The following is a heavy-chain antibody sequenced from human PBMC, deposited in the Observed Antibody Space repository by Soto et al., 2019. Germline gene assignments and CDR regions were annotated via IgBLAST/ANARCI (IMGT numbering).Heavy chain of an antibody. CDR3: ARAWQFDS. CDR1: GFTFSTYA. Sequence: GGSLRLSCAASGFTFSTYAMSWVRQAPGKGLEWVSTTNVNTGSTFYADSVKGRFTISRDISKNTLYLQMNSLRAEDAAVYYCARAWQFDSWGQGTLVTVSS. CDR2: TNVNTGST. V-gene: IGHV3-23*01. J-gene: IGHJ4*02.